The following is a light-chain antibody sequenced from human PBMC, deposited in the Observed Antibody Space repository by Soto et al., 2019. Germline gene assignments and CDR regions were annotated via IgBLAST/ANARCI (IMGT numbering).Light chain of an antibody. CDR2: DAS. J-gene: IGKJ1*01. Sequence: EIVWTQSPGTLSLSPGERATLSCRASQSVSSSYFAWYQQKPGQAPRLLIYDASSRATGIPDRFSSSGSGADFSLTIIRLETEDFAVYYCHQYGSSPWTFGQGTRVEIK. CDR3: HQYGSSPWT. CDR1: QSVSSSY. V-gene: IGKV3-20*01.